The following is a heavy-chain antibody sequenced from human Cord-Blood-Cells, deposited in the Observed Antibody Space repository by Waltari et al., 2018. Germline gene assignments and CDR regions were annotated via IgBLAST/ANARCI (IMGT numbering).Heavy chain of an antibody. Sequence: EVQLVESGGGLVQSGGSLRLSSASSGFTCILQEMNWVRQAPGKGLEWVSYISSSGSTIYYADSVKGRFTISRDNAKNSLYLQMNSLRAEDTAVYYCARPGSYHAFDIWGQGTMVTVSS. CDR2: ISSSGSTI. CDR1: GFTCILQE. J-gene: IGHJ3*02. D-gene: IGHD3-16*02. V-gene: IGHV3-48*03. CDR3: ARPGSYHAFDI.